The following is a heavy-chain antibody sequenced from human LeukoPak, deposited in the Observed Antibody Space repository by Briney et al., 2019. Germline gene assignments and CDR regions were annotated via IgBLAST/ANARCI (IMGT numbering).Heavy chain of an antibody. V-gene: IGHV1-46*01. CDR2: INPSGGST. Sequence: ASVKVSCKASGYTFTSYYIHWVRQAPGQGLEWVGRINPSGGSTDCAQKFQDRVTMTRDTSTSTVYMDLNSLNSADTAVYYCARETSDDYVWGNYRYKHFYYQGLDVWGHGTTVTVSS. CDR1: GYTFTSYY. CDR3: ARETSDDYVWGNYRYKHFYYQGLDV. D-gene: IGHD3-16*02. J-gene: IGHJ6*02.